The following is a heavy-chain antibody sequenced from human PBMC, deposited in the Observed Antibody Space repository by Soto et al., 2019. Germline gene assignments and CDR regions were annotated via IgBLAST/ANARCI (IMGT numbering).Heavy chain of an antibody. CDR3: ASAKNMYSSSGPKAHDYYYYGMDV. V-gene: IGHV6-1*01. CDR2: TYYRPKWYN. Sequence: SQTLSLTCAISGDSVSINSAASNWIRQSPSRGLEWLGRTYYRPKWYNDYAVSVKSRITINPDTSKNQISLQLNSVTPEDPAVYYCASAKNMYSSSGPKAHDYYYYGMDVWGQGTTVTVSS. J-gene: IGHJ6*02. CDR1: GDSVSINSAA. D-gene: IGHD6-6*01.